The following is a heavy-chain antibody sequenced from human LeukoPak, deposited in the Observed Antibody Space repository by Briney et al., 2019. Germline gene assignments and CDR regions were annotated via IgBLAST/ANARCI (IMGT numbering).Heavy chain of an antibody. CDR2: IYSGDIT. CDR3: AKALTRYYGSGSYFDY. V-gene: IGHV3-66*01. D-gene: IGHD3-10*01. CDR1: GFTVSSNY. J-gene: IGHJ4*02. Sequence: PGGSLRLSCAASGFTVSSNYMSWVRQAPGKGLEWVSLIYSGDITYYADSVKGRFTISRDNSKNTLYLQMNSLRADDTAVYYCAKALTRYYGSGSYFDYWGQGTLVTVSS.